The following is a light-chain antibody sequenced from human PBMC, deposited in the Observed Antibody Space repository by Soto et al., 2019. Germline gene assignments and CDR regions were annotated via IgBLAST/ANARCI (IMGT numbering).Light chain of an antibody. CDR2: TAS. CDR1: QSVLYSSNNKNY. V-gene: IGKV4-1*01. CDR3: QQYNSYPWT. J-gene: IGKJ1*01. Sequence: DIVMTQSPDSLAVSLGERATINCKSSQSVLYSSNNKNYLAWYQQKPGKAPKLLISTASTLQSGVPSRFSGSGSGTEFTLTISSLQPDDFATYYCQQYNSYPWTFGQGTKVDIK.